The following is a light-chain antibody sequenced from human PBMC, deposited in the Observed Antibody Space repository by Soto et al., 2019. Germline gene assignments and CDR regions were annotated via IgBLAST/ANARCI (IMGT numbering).Light chain of an antibody. CDR3: CSYAGSRTVV. CDR1: SSDVGSYNL. V-gene: IGLV2-23*01. Sequence: QSALTQPASVSGSPGQSITISCTGTSSDVGSYNLVSWYQQHPGKAPKLMIYEGSKRPSGVSNRFSGSKSGNTASLTISGLQAEDEVVYYCCSYAGSRTVVFGGGTQLTVL. J-gene: IGLJ2*01. CDR2: EGS.